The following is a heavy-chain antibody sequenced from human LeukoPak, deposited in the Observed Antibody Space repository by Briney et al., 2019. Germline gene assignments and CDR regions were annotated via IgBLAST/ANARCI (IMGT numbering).Heavy chain of an antibody. J-gene: IGHJ5*02. CDR2: INQNVGT. Sequence: SETLSLTCAVSGGSIRGYYWSWVRQSPGKGLEWIGDINQNVGTDYNPSLKSRITTSIDSSKNQISLNVTAATAADTAIYYCARGRTRLSWLDPWGQGTLVTVSS. CDR3: ARGRTRLSWLDP. CDR1: GGSIRGYY. V-gene: IGHV4-34*01. D-gene: IGHD6-6*01.